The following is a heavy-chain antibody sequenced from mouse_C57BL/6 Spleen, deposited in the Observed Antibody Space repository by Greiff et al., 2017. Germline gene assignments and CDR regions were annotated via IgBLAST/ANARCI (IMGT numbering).Heavy chain of an antibody. CDR2: IYPRSGNT. J-gene: IGHJ4*01. Sequence: VQLQQSGAELARPGASVKLSCKASGYTFTSYGISWVKQRTGQGLEWIGVIYPRSGNTYYNEKFKGKATLTEDKSSSTAYMELRSLTSEDAAVYFCARWRSDMDYWGQGTSVTVSS. CDR3: ARWRSDMDY. V-gene: IGHV1-81*01. CDR1: GYTFTSYG.